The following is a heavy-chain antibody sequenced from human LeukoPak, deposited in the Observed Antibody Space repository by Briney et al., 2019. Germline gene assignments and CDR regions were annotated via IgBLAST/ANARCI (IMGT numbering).Heavy chain of an antibody. CDR3: AILPPMTTVVSDAFDI. J-gene: IGHJ3*02. CDR2: INPNSGGT. CDR1: GYTFTGYY. Sequence: GASVKVSCKASGYTFTGYYMHWVRQAPGQGLEWMGWINPNSGGTNYAQKFQGWVTMTRDTSISTAYMELSRLRSDDTAVYYCAILPPMTTVVSDAFDIWGQGTMVTVSS. D-gene: IGHD4-23*01. V-gene: IGHV1-2*04.